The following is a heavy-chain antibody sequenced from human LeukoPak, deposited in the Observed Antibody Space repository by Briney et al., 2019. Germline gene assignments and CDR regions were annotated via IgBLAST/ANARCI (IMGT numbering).Heavy chain of an antibody. CDR3: AAGDTFDI. J-gene: IGHJ3*02. D-gene: IGHD3-16*01. V-gene: IGHV3-7*01. CDR2: IKQDGSEK. CDR1: GFTFSNYW. Sequence: PGGSLRLSCAASGFTFSNYWMSWVRRAPGKGLEWVAYIKQDGSEKFYVDSVKGRFTISRDNAKNSVYVQMNDLTVEDTAVYYCAAGDTFDIWGQGTLVTVSS.